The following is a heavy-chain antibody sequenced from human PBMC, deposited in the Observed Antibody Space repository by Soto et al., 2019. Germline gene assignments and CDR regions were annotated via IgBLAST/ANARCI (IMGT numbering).Heavy chain of an antibody. CDR1: GFTFNQYA. CDR2: ISGAGGVT. J-gene: IGHJ4*02. V-gene: IGHV3-23*01. D-gene: IGHD6-13*01. Sequence: ELQVLESGGGLVQSGGSLRLSCAASGFTFNQYAINWVRQAPGKGLDWVSAISGAGGVTEYADSVKGRFRISRDNSKNTVYLDMNSLRVEDTAIYYCAKGGCARSSCSCDWWGPGTLVTVSS. CDR3: AKGGCARSSCSCDW.